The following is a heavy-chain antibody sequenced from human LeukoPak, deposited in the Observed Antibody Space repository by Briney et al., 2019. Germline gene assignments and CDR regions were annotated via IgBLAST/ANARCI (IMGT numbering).Heavy chain of an antibody. CDR3: ARDFHSSSWYRGFDI. CDR1: GFTFSSYW. CDR2: IKQDGSEK. D-gene: IGHD6-13*01. J-gene: IGHJ3*02. Sequence: PGGSLRLSCAAFGFTFSSYWMSWVRQAPGKGLEWVANIKQDGSEKYYVDSVKGRFTISRDNAKNSLYLQMNSLRAEDTAVYYCARDFHSSSWYRGFDIWGQGTMVTVSS. V-gene: IGHV3-7*01.